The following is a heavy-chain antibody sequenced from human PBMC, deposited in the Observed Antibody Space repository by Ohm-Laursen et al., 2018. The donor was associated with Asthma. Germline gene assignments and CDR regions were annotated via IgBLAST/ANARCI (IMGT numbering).Heavy chain of an antibody. CDR2: ISWNSGSI. CDR3: AKALVQGVMGMAFDI. V-gene: IGHV3-9*01. Sequence: RSLRLSCAASGFTFDDYAMHWVRQAPGKGLEWVSGISWNSGSIGYADSVKGRFTISRDNAKNSLYLQMNSLRAEDTALYYCAKALVQGVMGMAFDIWGQGTMVTVSS. D-gene: IGHD3-10*01. CDR1: GFTFDDYA. J-gene: IGHJ3*02.